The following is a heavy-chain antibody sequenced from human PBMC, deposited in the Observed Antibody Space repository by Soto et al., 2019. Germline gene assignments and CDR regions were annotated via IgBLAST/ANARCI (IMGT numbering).Heavy chain of an antibody. CDR2: ISAIGDMT. CDR3: AREDYGDLNWYFDL. D-gene: IGHD4-17*01. V-gene: IGHV3-9*01. J-gene: IGHJ2*01. Sequence: GGSLRLSCAASGFAFNGDAMHWVRQAPGKGLEWVSGISAIGDMTRYADSVKGRFTISRDNGKNSLYLQMNSLRAEDTAVYCCAREDYGDLNWYFDLWGRGTLVTVSS. CDR1: GFAFNGDA.